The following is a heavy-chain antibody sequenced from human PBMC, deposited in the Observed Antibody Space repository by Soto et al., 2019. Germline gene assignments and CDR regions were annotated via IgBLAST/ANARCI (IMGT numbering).Heavy chain of an antibody. CDR1: GFTFSSYW. V-gene: IGHV3-74*01. CDR2: INSDGSST. CDR3: ARVGITGTTGRYFDL. Sequence: EVQLVESGGGLVQPGGSLRLSCAASGFTFSSYWMHWVRPAPGKGLVWVSRINSDGSSTSYADSVKGRFTISRDNAKNTLYLQMNSLRAEDTAVYYCARVGITGTTGRYFDLWGRGTLVTVSS. J-gene: IGHJ2*01. D-gene: IGHD1-7*01.